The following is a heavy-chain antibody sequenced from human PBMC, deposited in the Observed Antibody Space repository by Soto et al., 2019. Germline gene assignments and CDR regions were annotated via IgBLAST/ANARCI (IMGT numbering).Heavy chain of an antibody. CDR1: GYSFTKYW. CDR3: AGAYSSSSGYFDY. D-gene: IGHD6-6*01. V-gene: IGHV5-51*01. CDR2: IYPDESDT. Sequence: PGESLKISCKGSGYSFTKYWIGWVRQMPGKGLEWMAIIYPDESDTRYSPSFQGQVTISADKSISTAYLQWSSLKASDTAMYYCAGAYSSSSGYFDYWGQGTLVTVSS. J-gene: IGHJ4*02.